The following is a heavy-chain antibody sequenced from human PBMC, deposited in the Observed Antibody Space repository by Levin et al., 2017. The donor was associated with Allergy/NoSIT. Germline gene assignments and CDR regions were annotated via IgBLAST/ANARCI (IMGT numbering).Heavy chain of an antibody. Sequence: GGSLRLSCTASGFTFSSYTMHWVRQSPGKGLEWVALISDDGKTDHYADFVEGRFTFSRDNSKDMLYLQMHSLRPEDTGLYYCVRDDEGLDSWGQGTLVTVSS. CDR1: GFTFSSYT. CDR3: VRDDEGLDS. V-gene: IGHV3-30*14. CDR2: ISDDGKTD. J-gene: IGHJ4*02.